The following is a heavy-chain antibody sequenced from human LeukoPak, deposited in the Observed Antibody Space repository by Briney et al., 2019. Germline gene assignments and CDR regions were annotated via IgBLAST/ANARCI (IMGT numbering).Heavy chain of an antibody. CDR1: GFTFSSYA. CDR3: ARGGGATDAFDI. D-gene: IGHD5-12*01. J-gene: IGHJ3*02. Sequence: GGSLRLSCAASGFTFSSYAMSWARQAPGKGLEWVSAISGSGGSTYYADSVKGRFTISRDNSKNTLYLQMSSLRVEDTAVYYCARGGGATDAFDIWGQGTMVTVSS. V-gene: IGHV3-23*01. CDR2: ISGSGGST.